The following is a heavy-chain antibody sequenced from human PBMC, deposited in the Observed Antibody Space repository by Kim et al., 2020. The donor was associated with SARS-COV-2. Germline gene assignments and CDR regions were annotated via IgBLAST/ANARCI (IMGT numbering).Heavy chain of an antibody. V-gene: IGHV3-7*01. J-gene: IGHJ4*02. CDR1: GFTFSNYW. CDR2: IKEDGSEK. Sequence: GGSLRRSCAASGFTFSNYWMSWVRQAPGKGLEWVANIKEDGSEKYYVDSVKGRFTISRDSAKNSLYLQMNSLSAEDTAVYYCARRGGSGWTLKYWGQGTLVTVSS. CDR3: ARRGGSGWTLKY. D-gene: IGHD6-19*01.